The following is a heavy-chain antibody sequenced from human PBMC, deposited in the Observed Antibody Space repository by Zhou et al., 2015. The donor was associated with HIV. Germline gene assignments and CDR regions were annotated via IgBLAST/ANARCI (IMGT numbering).Heavy chain of an antibody. D-gene: IGHD1-7*01. V-gene: IGHV3-33*06. CDR3: AKGKGTGTTRVGAMDV. J-gene: IGHJ6*02. CDR1: GFTFSNYG. CDR2: IWYDLSNK. Sequence: QVQLVQSGGGVVQPGRSLRVSCAASGFTFSNYGMHWVRQAPGKGLEWVAVIWYDLSNKYYADSVKGRFTISRDNSKNTLHLQMNSLRVEDTAVYYCAKGKGTGTTRVGAMDVWGQGTTVTVSS.